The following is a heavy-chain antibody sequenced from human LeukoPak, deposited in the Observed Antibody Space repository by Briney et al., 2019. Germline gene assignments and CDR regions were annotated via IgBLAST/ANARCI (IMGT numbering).Heavy chain of an antibody. Sequence: PGRSLRLSCEASGFTFSSYAMHWVRQAPGKGLEWVAVIWYDGSNKYYADSVKGRFTISRDNSKNTLYLQMNSLRAEDTAVYYCAKGGHSSSQYYFDYWGQGTLVTVSS. J-gene: IGHJ4*02. CDR1: GFTFSSYA. D-gene: IGHD6-13*01. V-gene: IGHV3-33*06. CDR2: IWYDGSNK. CDR3: AKGGHSSSQYYFDY.